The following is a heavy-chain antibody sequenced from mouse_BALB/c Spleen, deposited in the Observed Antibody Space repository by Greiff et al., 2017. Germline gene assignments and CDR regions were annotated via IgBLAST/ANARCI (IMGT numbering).Heavy chain of an antibody. CDR2: ISDGGSNT. Sequence: EVQLVESGGGLVKPGGSLKLSCAASGFTFSDYYMYWVRQTPEKRLEWVATISDGGSNTYYPDSVKGRFTISRDNAKNNLYLQMSSLKSEDTAMYYCARERGYGISSSSAYWGQGTLVTVSA. CDR1: GFTFSDYY. D-gene: IGHD1-1*01. J-gene: IGHJ3*01. CDR3: ARERGYGISSSSAY. V-gene: IGHV5-4*02.